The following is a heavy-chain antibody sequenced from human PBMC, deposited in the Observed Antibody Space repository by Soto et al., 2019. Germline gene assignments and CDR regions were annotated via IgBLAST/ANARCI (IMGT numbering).Heavy chain of an antibody. CDR1: GYTFTSYA. Sequence: GASVKVSCKASGYTFTSYAMHWVRQAPGQRLEWMGCINAGNGNTEYSQKFQGRVTITRDTSASTAYMELSSLRSEDTAVYYCTTEAPRPTIAARRGYYYYGMDVWGQGTTVTVSS. V-gene: IGHV1-3*01. J-gene: IGHJ6*02. CDR2: INAGNGNT. D-gene: IGHD6-6*01. CDR3: TTEAPRPTIAARRGYYYYGMDV.